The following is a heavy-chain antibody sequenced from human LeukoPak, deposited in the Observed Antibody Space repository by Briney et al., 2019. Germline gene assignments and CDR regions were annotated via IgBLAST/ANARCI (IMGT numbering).Heavy chain of an antibody. CDR2: IYYSGST. J-gene: IGHJ4*02. Sequence: SETLSLTCTVSGGSISSSRHYWDWIRQPPGKGLEWIGSIYYSGSTNYNPSLKSRVTISVDTSKNQFSLKLSSVTAADTAVYYCASKSSRGRNVAFDYWGQGTLVTVSS. CDR3: ASKSSRGRNVAFDY. V-gene: IGHV4-39*07. D-gene: IGHD5-24*01. CDR1: GGSISSSRHY.